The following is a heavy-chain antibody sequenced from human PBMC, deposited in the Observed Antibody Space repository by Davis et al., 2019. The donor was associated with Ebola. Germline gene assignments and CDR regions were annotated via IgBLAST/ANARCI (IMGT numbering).Heavy chain of an antibody. CDR3: VTGSRREIEYLYQ. J-gene: IGHJ1*01. D-gene: IGHD1-26*01. CDR2: FEPETGER. Sequence: AASVKVSCKVSGYTLTDLSIHWVRQAPGKGLEWMGGFEPETGERIYAQKFQGRVTMTEDTSTDTAYMELSRLRSEDTAVFYCVTGSRREIEYLYQWGQGTLVTVSS. CDR1: GYTLTDLS. V-gene: IGHV1-24*01.